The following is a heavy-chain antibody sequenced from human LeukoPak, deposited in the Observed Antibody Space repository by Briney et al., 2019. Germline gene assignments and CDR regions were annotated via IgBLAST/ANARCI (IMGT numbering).Heavy chain of an antibody. CDR2: IYYSGNT. Sequence: SETLSLTCTVSGGSISPYYWSWIRQPPGKGLEYIGYIYYSGNTNYNPSLNSRVTISVDTSKNQFSLNLTSVTAAGTAVYYCARHEGGGFWQYWGQGTRVTVSS. CDR1: GGSISPYY. V-gene: IGHV4-59*08. CDR3: ARHEGGGFWQY. D-gene: IGHD3-3*01. J-gene: IGHJ4*02.